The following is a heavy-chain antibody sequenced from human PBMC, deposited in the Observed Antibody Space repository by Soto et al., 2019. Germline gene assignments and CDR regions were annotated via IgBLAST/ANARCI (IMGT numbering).Heavy chain of an antibody. J-gene: IGHJ4*02. CDR2: VNPIVSMS. CDR1: GDTFNFYS. Sequence: QVQLVQSGAEVKRPGSSVKVSCKASGDTFNFYSINWVRQAPGLGLEWMGRVNPIVSMSNYAQKFQGRVTMTADKSTRTAYMELSSLRSEDTAIYYCASSYGSGYRAFVYWGQGALVTVSS. V-gene: IGHV1-69*02. D-gene: IGHD3-10*01. CDR3: ASSYGSGYRAFVY.